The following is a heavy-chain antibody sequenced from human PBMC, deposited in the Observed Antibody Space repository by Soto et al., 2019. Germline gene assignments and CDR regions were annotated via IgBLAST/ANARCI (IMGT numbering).Heavy chain of an antibody. CDR1: GFTFSNYI. J-gene: IGHJ4*02. CDR3: ARDDEGGSYCDLGY. Sequence: QVQLVESGGGVVQPGRSLRLSCAASGFTFSNYIMHWVRQAPGKGLEWVAIILHDGNNKYYADSVKGRFTISRDKSKNTLYLQMNSLRAEDTAIYYCARDDEGGSYCDLGYWGQGTLFTVSS. D-gene: IGHD3-10*01. V-gene: IGHV3-30-3*01. CDR2: ILHDGNNK.